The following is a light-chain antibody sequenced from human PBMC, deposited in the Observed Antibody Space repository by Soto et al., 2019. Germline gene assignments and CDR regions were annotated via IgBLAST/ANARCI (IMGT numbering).Light chain of an antibody. J-gene: IGLJ2*01. V-gene: IGLV2-11*01. CDR3: CSYAGSYTFGV. CDR1: SSDVGGYNY. CDR2: DVS. Sequence: QSALTQPRSVSASPGQSVTISCTGTSSDVGGYNYVSWYQQHPGKAPKLMIYDVSQRPSGVPDRFSGSKSGNTASLTISGLQAEDESDYYCCSYAGSYTFGVFGGGTKLPVL.